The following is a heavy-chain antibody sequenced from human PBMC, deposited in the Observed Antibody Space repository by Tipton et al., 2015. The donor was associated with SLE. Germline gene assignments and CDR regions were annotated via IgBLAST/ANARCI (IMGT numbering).Heavy chain of an antibody. Sequence: TLSLTCTVSGDSISGSTYYWGWIRQPPGKGLEWIGSIYYSGRTYYNPSLKSRVTISEDTSKYQFSLKLSSMTAADTAVYYCARHSIYDSTFGDYWGQGALVTVSS. CDR1: GDSISGSTYY. D-gene: IGHD3-16*01. CDR3: ARHSIYDSTFGDY. J-gene: IGHJ4*02. V-gene: IGHV4-39*01. CDR2: IYYSGRT.